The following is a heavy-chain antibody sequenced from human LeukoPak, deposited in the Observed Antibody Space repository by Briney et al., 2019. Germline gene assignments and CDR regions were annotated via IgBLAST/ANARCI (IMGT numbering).Heavy chain of an antibody. CDR3: ARDKYYDRYFDS. CDR2: IKQDGSEK. J-gene: IGHJ4*02. CDR1: GFTFNSNW. Sequence: GGSLRLSCVASGFTFNSNWMSWVRQTPGKGLEWVANIKQDGSEKYYVDSVKGRFTISRDNAKNSLSLQMNSLRAEDTAVYYCARDKYYDRYFDSWGQGTLVTVSS. D-gene: IGHD3-22*01. V-gene: IGHV3-7*01.